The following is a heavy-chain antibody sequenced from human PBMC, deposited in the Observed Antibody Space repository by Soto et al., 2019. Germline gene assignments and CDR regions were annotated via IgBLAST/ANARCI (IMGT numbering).Heavy chain of an antibody. CDR2: YDPDDDGT. CDR1: GNTLTKLP. D-gene: IGHD5-12*01. J-gene: IGHJ4*02. Sequence: QVQLVQSGAEVKKPGASVKVSCHLSGNTLTKLPMHWVRQAPGKGLEWMGGYDPDDDGTIYAENFQGRLTMTEDTSTNTAYMELSRLTSEDTAVYYCASGRDGYHHVGYWGQGTLVYVSS. CDR3: ASGRDGYHHVGY. V-gene: IGHV1-24*01.